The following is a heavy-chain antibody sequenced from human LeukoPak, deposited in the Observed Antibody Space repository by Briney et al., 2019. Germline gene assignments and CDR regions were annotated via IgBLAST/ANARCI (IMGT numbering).Heavy chain of an antibody. CDR1: GGTFSSYA. CDR3: ELGSHNCYNSSGYYYDRAYYFDY. D-gene: IGHD3-22*01. V-gene: IGHV1-69*04. CDR2: IIPILGIA. Sequence: SVKVSCKASGGTFSSYAISWVRQAPGQGLEWMGRIIPILGIANYAQKFQGRVTITADKSTSTAYMELSSLRSEDTAVYYCELGSHNCYNSSGYYYDRAYYFDYWGQGTLVTVSS. J-gene: IGHJ4*02.